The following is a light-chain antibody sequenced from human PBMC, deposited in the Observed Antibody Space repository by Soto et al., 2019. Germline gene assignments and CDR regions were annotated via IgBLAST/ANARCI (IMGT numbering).Light chain of an antibody. CDR3: CSNAGSSSYV. CDR1: SSDVGSYNL. V-gene: IGLV2-23*02. CDR2: EVS. J-gene: IGLJ1*01. Sequence: QSALPQPASVSGSPGQAITIFCTGTSSDVGSYNLVSWYQHHPGKAPKLMIYEVSKRPSGASNRFSGSKSGNTASLTISGLQAEDEADYYCCSNAGSSSYVFGTGTKVTVL.